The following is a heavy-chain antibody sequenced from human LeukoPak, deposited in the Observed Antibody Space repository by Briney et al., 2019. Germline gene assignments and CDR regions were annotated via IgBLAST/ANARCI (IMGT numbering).Heavy chain of an antibody. Sequence: GGSLRLSCAASGFTVSSNYMSWVRQAPGKGLEWVSVIYSGGSTYYADSVKGRFTISRDNSKNTLYLQMNSLRAEDTAVYYCAGDPPGYYHDSSGYSSWGQGTLVTVSS. J-gene: IGHJ4*02. D-gene: IGHD3-22*01. V-gene: IGHV3-53*01. CDR3: AGDPPGYYHDSSGYSS. CDR1: GFTVSSNY. CDR2: IYSGGST.